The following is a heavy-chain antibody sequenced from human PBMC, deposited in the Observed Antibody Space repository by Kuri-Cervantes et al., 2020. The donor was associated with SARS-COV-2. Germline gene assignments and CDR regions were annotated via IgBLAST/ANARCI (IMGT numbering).Heavy chain of an antibody. CDR2: ISGSGGSA. CDR1: GFTFSSYA. J-gene: IGHJ4*02. D-gene: IGHD4-17*01. Sequence: GGSLRLSCAASGFTFSSYAMSWVRQAPGKGLEWVSAISGSGGSAYYADSVKGRFTISRDNAKNSLYLQMNSLRAEDTAVYYCARALGWTTADNFDYWGQGTLVTFSS. CDR3: ARALGWTTADNFDY. V-gene: IGHV3-23*01.